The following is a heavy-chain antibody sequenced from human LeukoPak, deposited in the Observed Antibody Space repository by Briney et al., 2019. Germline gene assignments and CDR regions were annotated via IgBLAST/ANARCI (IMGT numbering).Heavy chain of an antibody. J-gene: IGHJ6*02. CDR1: GGSVSSGSYY. V-gene: IGHV4-61*01. CDR3: ARDNWNYGSSMDV. Sequence: SETLSLTCTVSGGSVSSGSYYWSWIRQPPGKGLEWIGYIYYSGSTNYNPSLKRRVTISVDTSKNQFSLKLSSVTAADTAVYYCARDNWNYGSSMDVWGQGTTVTVSS. D-gene: IGHD1-7*01. CDR2: IYYSGST.